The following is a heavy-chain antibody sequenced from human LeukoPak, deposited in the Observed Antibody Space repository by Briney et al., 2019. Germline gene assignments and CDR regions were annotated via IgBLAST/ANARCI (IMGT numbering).Heavy chain of an antibody. CDR3: ARAVVPAAHYYYYYYMDV. CDR2: IYTSGST. D-gene: IGHD2-2*01. Sequence: PSETLSLTCTVSGGSISSGSYYWSWIRQPAGKGLEWIGRIYTSGSTNYNPSLKSRVTISVDTSKNQFSLKLSSVTAADTAVYYCARAVVPAAHYYYYYYMDVWGKGTTVTVSS. J-gene: IGHJ6*03. V-gene: IGHV4-61*02. CDR1: GGSISSGSYY.